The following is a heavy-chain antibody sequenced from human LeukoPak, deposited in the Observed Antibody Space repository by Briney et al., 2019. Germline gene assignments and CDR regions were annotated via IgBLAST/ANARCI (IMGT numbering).Heavy chain of an antibody. D-gene: IGHD4-23*01. CDR2: ISGSSRST. CDR3: ARAYYGGNTEMGY. V-gene: IGHV3-23*01. Sequence: GGSLRLSCAASGFTFHNNGMSWVRQAPGKGLEWVSAISGSSRSTYHAESVKGRFTISRDNSKNTLYLQLNSLRADDTAVYYCARAYYGGNTEMGYWGQGTLVTVSS. CDR1: GFTFHNNG. J-gene: IGHJ4*02.